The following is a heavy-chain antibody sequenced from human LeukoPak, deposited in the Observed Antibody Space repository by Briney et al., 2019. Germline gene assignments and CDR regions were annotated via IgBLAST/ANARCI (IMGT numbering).Heavy chain of an antibody. CDR2: IIPIFGTA. J-gene: IGHJ6*02. D-gene: IGHD6-6*01. Sequence: GASVKVSCKASGGTFSSYGISWVRQAPGQGLEWMGGIIPIFGTANYAQKFQGRVTITADESTSTAYTELSSLRSEDTAVYYCARLDEYSSSSRYYGMDVWGQGTTVTVSS. CDR3: ARLDEYSSSSRYYGMDV. CDR1: GGTFSSYG. V-gene: IGHV1-69*13.